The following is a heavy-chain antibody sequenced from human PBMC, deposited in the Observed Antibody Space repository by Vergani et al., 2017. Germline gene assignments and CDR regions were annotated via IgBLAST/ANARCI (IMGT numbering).Heavy chain of an antibody. CDR1: GGSFSGYY. V-gene: IGHV4-34*01. CDR2: INHSGST. CDR3: ARGRITIFGVVMGFDY. Sequence: QVQLQESGPGLVKPSETLSLTCAVYGGSFSGYYWSWIRQPPGKGLEWIGEINHSGSTNYNPSLKSRVTISVETSKNQFSLKLSSVTAADTAVYYCARGRITIFGVVMGFDYWGQGTLVTVSS. D-gene: IGHD3-3*01. J-gene: IGHJ4*02.